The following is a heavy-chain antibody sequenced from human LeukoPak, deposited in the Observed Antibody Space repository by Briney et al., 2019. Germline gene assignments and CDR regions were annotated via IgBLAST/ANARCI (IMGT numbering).Heavy chain of an antibody. CDR1: GGTFSSYA. Sequence: ASVKVSCKASGGTFSSYAISWVRQSPGQGLEWMGRIIPLLGIANYAQKFQGRVTITADKSTNTAYMELSSLRSEDTAVYYCARDVEVVDSGSPRDAFDIWGQGTMVTVSS. J-gene: IGHJ3*02. CDR3: ARDVEVVDSGSPRDAFDI. D-gene: IGHD1-26*01. V-gene: IGHV1-69*04. CDR2: IIPLLGIA.